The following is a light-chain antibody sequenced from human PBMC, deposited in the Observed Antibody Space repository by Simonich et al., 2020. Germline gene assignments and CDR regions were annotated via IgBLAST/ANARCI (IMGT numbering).Light chain of an antibody. CDR3: SSYAGSNNLV. CDR1: RSDVGGYNY. Sequence: QSALTQPPSASGSPGQSVTISCTGTRSDVGGYNYVSWYQQHPGKAPKLMLSEVSKRPSGVPARFSGSKSGNTASLTVSGLQAEDEADYYCSSYAGSNNLVFGGGTKLTVL. J-gene: IGLJ2*01. CDR2: EVS. V-gene: IGLV2-8*01.